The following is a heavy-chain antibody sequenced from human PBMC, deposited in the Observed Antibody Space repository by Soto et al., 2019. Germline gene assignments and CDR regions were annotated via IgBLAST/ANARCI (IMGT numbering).Heavy chain of an antibody. V-gene: IGHV4-59*01. CDR2: IYYSGST. Sequence: QVQLQESGPGLVKPSETLSLTYTVSGGSISSYYWSWIRQPPGKGLEWIGYIYYSGSTNYNPSLKSRVTISVDTSKNQFSLKLSSVTAADTAVYYCARQSYYYYGMDVWGQGTTVTVSS. J-gene: IGHJ6*02. CDR3: ARQSYYYYGMDV. CDR1: GGSISSYY.